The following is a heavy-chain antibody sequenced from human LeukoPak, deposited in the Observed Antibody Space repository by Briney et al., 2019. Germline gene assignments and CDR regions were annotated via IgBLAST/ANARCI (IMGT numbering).Heavy chain of an antibody. CDR1: GFTFSNYW. V-gene: IGHV3-30-3*01. J-gene: IGHJ4*02. D-gene: IGHD6-19*01. CDR2: ISYDGSNK. Sequence: GGSLRLSCAASGFTFSNYWMHWVRQAPGKGLEWVAVISYDGSNKYYADSVKGRFTISRDNSKNTLYLQMNSLRAEDTAVYYCAGDPDSSGWKGSSFDYWGQGTLVTVSS. CDR3: AGDPDSSGWKGSSFDY.